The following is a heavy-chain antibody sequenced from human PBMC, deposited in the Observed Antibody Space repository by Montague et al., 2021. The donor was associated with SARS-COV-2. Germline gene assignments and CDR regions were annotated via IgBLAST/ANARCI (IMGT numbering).Heavy chain of an antibody. Sequence: SLRLSCAASGFIFEDYAMHWVRQAPGKGLEWVSGISWNSGSIAYADSVKGRFTISRENAKNSLYLQMSSLRPEDTALYYCAKDGVHSSGYYYGGGFDSWGQGTPVTVSS. V-gene: IGHV3-9*01. CDR3: AKDGVHSSGYYYGGGFDS. J-gene: IGHJ4*02. CDR2: ISWNSGSI. D-gene: IGHD3-22*01. CDR1: GFIFEDYA.